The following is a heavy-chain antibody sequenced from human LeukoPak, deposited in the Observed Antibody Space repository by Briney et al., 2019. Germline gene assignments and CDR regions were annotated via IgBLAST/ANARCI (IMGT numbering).Heavy chain of an antibody. J-gene: IGHJ2*01. CDR1: GYTFTGFY. V-gene: IGHV1-2*02. CDR3: ARPLTTSGWYFDL. Sequence: ASAKVSCKDSGYTFTGFYIHWVRQAPGQGLEWMGWINPNSGGTNYAQKFQDRVTMTRDTSISTAYMELSSLRSDDTAIYYCARPLTTSGWYFDLWGRGTLVTVSS. CDR2: INPNSGGT. D-gene: IGHD1-14*01.